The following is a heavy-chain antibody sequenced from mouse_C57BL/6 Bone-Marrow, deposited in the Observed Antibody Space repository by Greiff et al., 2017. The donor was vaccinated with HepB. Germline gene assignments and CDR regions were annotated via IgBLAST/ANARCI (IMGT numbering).Heavy chain of an antibody. D-gene: IGHD1-1*01. V-gene: IGHV7-3*01. CDR1: GFTFTDYY. J-gene: IGHJ2*01. CDR2: IRNKANGYTT. Sequence: EVQRVESGGGLVQPGGSLSLSCAASGFTFTDYYMSWVRQPPGKALEWLGFIRNKANGYTTEYSASVKGRFTISRDNSQSILYLQMNALRAEDSATYYCARLLSDYFDYWGQGTTLTVSS. CDR3: ARLLSDYFDY.